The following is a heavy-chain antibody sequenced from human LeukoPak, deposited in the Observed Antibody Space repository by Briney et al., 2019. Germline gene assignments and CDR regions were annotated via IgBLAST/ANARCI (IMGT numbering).Heavy chain of an antibody. J-gene: IGHJ6*02. Sequence: GGSLRLSCAAPGFTFSSYSMNWVRQAPGKGLEWVSSISSSSSYIYYADAVKGRFTISRDNAKNSLYLQMNSLRAEDTAVYYCARDLVVRGVIPTRYYYYGMDVWGQGTTVTVSS. V-gene: IGHV3-21*01. CDR2: ISSSSSYI. D-gene: IGHD3-10*01. CDR3: ARDLVVRGVIPTRYYYYGMDV. CDR1: GFTFSSYS.